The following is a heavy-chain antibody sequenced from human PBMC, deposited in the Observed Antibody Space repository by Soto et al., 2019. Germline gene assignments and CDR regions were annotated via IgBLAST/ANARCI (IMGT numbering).Heavy chain of an antibody. V-gene: IGHV3-23*01. Sequence: EVQLLESGGGLVQPGGSLRLSCAASGFTFSNYAMSWVRQAPGKGLEWVSTISASTIYTYYADSVKGRFTISRDNSKNTVSLQMNSLRAEDTAVYYCGKDLHTAASYLHSGMDVWGQGTTVTVSS. D-gene: IGHD1-26*01. CDR2: ISASTIYT. J-gene: IGHJ6*02. CDR1: GFTFSNYA. CDR3: GKDLHTAASYLHSGMDV.